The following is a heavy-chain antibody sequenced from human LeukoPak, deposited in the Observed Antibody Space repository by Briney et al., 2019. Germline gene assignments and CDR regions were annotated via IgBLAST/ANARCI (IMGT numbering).Heavy chain of an antibody. V-gene: IGHV1-69*04. J-gene: IGHJ6*02. D-gene: IGHD3-22*01. CDR2: IIPILGIA. Sequence: ASVKGSCKASGYTFTGYYMHWVRQAPGQGLEWMGRIIPILGIANYAQKFQGRVTITADKSTSTAYMELSSLRSEDTAVYYCARAPYYYDSSGYDAAYLYYYYGMDVWGQGTTVTVSS. CDR1: GYTFTGYY. CDR3: ARAPYYYDSSGYDAAYLYYYYGMDV.